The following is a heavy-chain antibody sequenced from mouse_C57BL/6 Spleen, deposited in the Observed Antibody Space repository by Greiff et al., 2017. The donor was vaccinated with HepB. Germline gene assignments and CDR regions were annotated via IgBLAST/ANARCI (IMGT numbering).Heavy chain of an antibody. V-gene: IGHV1-15*01. Sequence: VQLQQSGAELVRPGASVTLSCKASGYTFTDYEMHWVKQTPVHGLEWIGAIDPETGGTAYNQKFKGKAILTADKSSSTAYMELRSLTSEDSAVYYCTDPDYYGSSYGFAYWGQGTLVTVSA. CDR1: GYTFTDYE. CDR3: TDPDYYGSSYGFAY. D-gene: IGHD1-1*01. J-gene: IGHJ3*01. CDR2: IDPETGGT.